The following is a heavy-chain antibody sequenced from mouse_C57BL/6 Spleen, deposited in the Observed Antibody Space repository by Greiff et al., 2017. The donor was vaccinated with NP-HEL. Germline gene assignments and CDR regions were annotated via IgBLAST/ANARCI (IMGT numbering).Heavy chain of an antibody. CDR3: TTPIYYDSP. CDR1: GFNIKDDY. D-gene: IGHD2-4*01. CDR2: IDPENGDT. Sequence: EVQLQQSGAELVRPGASVKLSCTASGFNIKDDYMHWVKQRPEQGLEWIGWIDPENGDTEYASKFQGKATITADTSSNTAYLQLSSLTSEDTAVYYCTTPIYYDSPWGQGTTLTVSS. V-gene: IGHV14-4*01. J-gene: IGHJ2*01.